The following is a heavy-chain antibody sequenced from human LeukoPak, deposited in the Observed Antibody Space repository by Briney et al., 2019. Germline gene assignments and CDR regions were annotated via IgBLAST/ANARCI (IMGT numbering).Heavy chain of an antibody. D-gene: IGHD3-22*01. J-gene: IGHJ4*02. Sequence: GGSLRLSCAASGFTFSSYGMHWVRQAPGKGLEWVAFIRYDGSNKYYADSVKGRFTISRDNSKNTLYLQMNSLRAEDTAVCYCAKDQTEGYYYDSSGPFDYWGQGTLVTVSS. CDR2: IRYDGSNK. CDR1: GFTFSSYG. V-gene: IGHV3-30*02. CDR3: AKDQTEGYYYDSSGPFDY.